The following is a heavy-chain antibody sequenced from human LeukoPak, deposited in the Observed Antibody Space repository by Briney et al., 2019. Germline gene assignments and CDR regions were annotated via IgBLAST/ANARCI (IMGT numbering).Heavy chain of an antibody. CDR1: GYTFTSYH. J-gene: IGHJ4*02. D-gene: IGHD3-22*01. V-gene: IGHV1-46*01. CDR3: ARDGSSGSGDY. CDR2: INPSGGTT. Sequence: ASVKVSCKASGYTFTSYHMHWVRQAPGQGLEWMGMINPSGGTTSYAQKFQGRVTMTRDTSTSTVYMELSSLRSGDTAVYYCARDGSSGSGDYWGQGAPVAVSS.